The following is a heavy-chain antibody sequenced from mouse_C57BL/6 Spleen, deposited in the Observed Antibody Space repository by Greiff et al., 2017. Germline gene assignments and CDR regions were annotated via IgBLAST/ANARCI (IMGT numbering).Heavy chain of an antibody. V-gene: IGHV1-53*01. Sequence: VQLQQPGTELVKPGASVKLSCKASGYTFTSYWMHWVKQKPGQGLEWIGNINPSNGGTDYNEKFKSKATLTVDKSSSTAYMQLSSLTSEDSAVYYCARDVGGYYYAMDYWGQGTSVTVSS. J-gene: IGHJ4*01. D-gene: IGHD3-3*01. CDR3: ARDVGGYYYAMDY. CDR2: INPSNGGT. CDR1: GYTFTSYW.